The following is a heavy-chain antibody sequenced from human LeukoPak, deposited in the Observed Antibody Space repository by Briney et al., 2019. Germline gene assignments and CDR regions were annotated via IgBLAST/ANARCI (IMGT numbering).Heavy chain of an antibody. Sequence: GGSLRLSCAASGFIFTNYAMSWVRQAPGKGLQWVSTISGTGDSTYYADSVKGRFTISRDNSKNTLYLQMNSLRAEDTAVYYCAKVSGVVVVATNWFDPWGQGTLVTVSS. CDR3: AKVSGVVVVATNWFDP. J-gene: IGHJ5*02. CDR2: ISGTGDST. D-gene: IGHD2-15*01. V-gene: IGHV3-23*01. CDR1: GFIFTNYA.